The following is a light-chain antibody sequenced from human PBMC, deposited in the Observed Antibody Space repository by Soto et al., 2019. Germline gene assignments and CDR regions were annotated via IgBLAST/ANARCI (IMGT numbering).Light chain of an antibody. CDR2: DAS. CDR3: QQYVNRRLT. CDR1: QDISNY. Sequence: DIQLTQSPSSLSASVGDRVTITCQASQDISNYLNWYQQKPGKAPKVLIHDASNLQTGVPSRFSGSGSGTDFSFTISSLQPEDIATYYCQQYVNRRLTFGGGTKVEIK. J-gene: IGKJ4*01. V-gene: IGKV1-33*01.